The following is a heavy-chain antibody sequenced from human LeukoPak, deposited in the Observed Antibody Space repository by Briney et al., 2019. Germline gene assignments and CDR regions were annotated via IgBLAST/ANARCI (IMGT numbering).Heavy chain of an antibody. D-gene: IGHD5-18*01. J-gene: IGHJ4*02. CDR2: IHYSGTT. V-gene: IGHV4-59*12. CDR1: AYSLDNNY. CDR3: ARALRYSYGYIY. Sequence: SETLSLTCTVSAYSLDNNYWTWIRQPPGKGLEYIGHIHYSGTTNYNPSLRRRVTISEDTSKEQFFLRLTSVTAADTAVYYCARALRYSYGYIYWGQGTLVTVSS.